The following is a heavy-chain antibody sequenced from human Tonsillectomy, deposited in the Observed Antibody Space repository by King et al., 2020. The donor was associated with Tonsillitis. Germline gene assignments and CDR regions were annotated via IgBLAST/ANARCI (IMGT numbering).Heavy chain of an antibody. CDR2: INHSGST. D-gene: IGHD3-3*01. J-gene: IGHJ4*02. CDR1: GGSFSGYY. CDR3: ASGLEDYAFREDY. V-gene: IGHV4-34*01. Sequence: VQLQQWGAGLLKPSETLSLTCAVYGGSFSGYYWSWIRQPPGKGLEWIGEINHSGSTNYNPSLKSRVTISVDTSKNQFSLKLSSVTAADTAVYYCASGLEDYAFREDYWGQGTLVTVSS.